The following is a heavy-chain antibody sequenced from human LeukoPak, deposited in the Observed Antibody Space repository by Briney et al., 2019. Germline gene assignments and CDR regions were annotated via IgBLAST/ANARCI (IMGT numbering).Heavy chain of an antibody. V-gene: IGHV3-7*01. CDR3: ARDTPFGYVYGGKSVGFYFDY. Sequence: PGGSLRLSCAASGFTFSSYWMSWVRQAPGKGLEWVANIKQDGSEKYYVGSVKGRFTISRDNAKNSLYLQMNSLRAEDTAVYYCARDTPFGYVYGGKSVGFYFDYWGQGTLVTVSS. D-gene: IGHD4-23*01. CDR1: GFTFSSYW. CDR2: IKQDGSEK. J-gene: IGHJ4*02.